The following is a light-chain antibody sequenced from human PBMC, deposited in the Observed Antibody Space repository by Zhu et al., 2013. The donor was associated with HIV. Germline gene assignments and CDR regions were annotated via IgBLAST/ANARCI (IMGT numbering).Light chain of an antibody. Sequence: IVLTQSAGTLSLSPGERATLSCRASQSVSSNFLAWYQQKPGQAPRLLIYDASNRATGIPARFSGSGSGTDFTLTISSLEPEDFAFYYCQLRSNWPPALTFGGGTKVEIK. V-gene: IGKV3-11*01. CDR3: QLRSNWPPALT. CDR2: DAS. J-gene: IGKJ4*01. CDR1: QSVSSN.